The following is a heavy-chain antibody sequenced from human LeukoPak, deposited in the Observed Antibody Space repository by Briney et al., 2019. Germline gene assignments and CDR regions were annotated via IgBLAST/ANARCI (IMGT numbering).Heavy chain of an antibody. Sequence: ASVPVSFKACRSILTRYYMHWVLRAAGRGGEWGGWVNLTSGQTNYVHNFQGRSTMTRDTSISTAYMELNRLRSDATAVYYCARDRVGYCSGGSCYANWFDPWGQGTLVTVSS. D-gene: IGHD2-15*01. CDR1: RSILTRYY. CDR3: ARDRVGYCSGGSCYANWFDP. V-gene: IGHV1-2*02. CDR2: VNLTSGQT. J-gene: IGHJ5*02.